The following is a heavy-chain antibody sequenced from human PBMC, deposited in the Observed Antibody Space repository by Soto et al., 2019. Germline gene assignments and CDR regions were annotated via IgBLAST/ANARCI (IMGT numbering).Heavy chain of an antibody. J-gene: IGHJ4*02. Sequence: ASVKVSCKGSGYTFTSYYIHWVRQAPGQGLEWMGWINPITGGTNYAPKFQGRVTMTRDTSITTAYMELSRLRSDDTAVYYCARNYYDSSDRDYLDYWGQGTPVTVSS. CDR3: ARNYYDSSDRDYLDY. CDR1: GYTFTSYY. D-gene: IGHD3-22*01. CDR2: INPITGGT. V-gene: IGHV1-2*02.